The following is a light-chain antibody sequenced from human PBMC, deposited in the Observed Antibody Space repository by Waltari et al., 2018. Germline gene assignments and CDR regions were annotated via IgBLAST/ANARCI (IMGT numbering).Light chain of an antibody. CDR3: QKYKYWGT. Sequence: EIVITHSPVTLSVSPGERATLSCRASQSVRNNLDWYPQKPSQAPRLLIYCSSPRATGIPAMLSGSGSGTDVTVTISRLESEEFAVDDGQKYKYWGTFGQGTKVEI. CDR1: QSVRNN. J-gene: IGKJ1*01. V-gene: IGKV3-15*01. CDR2: CSS.